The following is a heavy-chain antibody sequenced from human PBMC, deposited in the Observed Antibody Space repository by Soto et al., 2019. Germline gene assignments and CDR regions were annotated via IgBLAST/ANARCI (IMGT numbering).Heavy chain of an antibody. J-gene: IGHJ5*02. CDR3: ARVFSDSSSFFDP. CDR2: IYYSGST. Sequence: SETLSLTCTVSGGSISSYYWSWIRQHPGKGLEWIGYIYYSGSTYYNPSLKSRVTISVDTSKNQFSPKLSSVTTADTAVYYCARVFSDSSSFFDPWGQGTLVTVSS. V-gene: IGHV4-59*06. D-gene: IGHD6-13*01. CDR1: GGSISSYY.